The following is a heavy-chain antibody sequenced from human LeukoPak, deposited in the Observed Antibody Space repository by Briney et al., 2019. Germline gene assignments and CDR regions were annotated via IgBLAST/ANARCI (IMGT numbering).Heavy chain of an antibody. Sequence: GGTLRLSCAASGFTFTNAWMSWVRQAPGRGLEWAGRIKSKIDGGTTDYAAPVKGRFTISRDDSKNTLYLQMNSLKTEDTAVYYCTTDHQTTVSPYYYYYYMDVWGKGTTVTVSS. V-gene: IGHV3-15*01. CDR1: GFTFTNAW. CDR3: TTDHQTTVSPYYYYYYMDV. J-gene: IGHJ6*03. CDR2: IKSKIDGGTT. D-gene: IGHD4-11*01.